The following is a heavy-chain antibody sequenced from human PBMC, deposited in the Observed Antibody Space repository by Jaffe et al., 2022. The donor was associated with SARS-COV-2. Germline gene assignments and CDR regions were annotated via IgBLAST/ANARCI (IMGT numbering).Heavy chain of an antibody. CDR3: ARAPGYYDSSGFYYYGMDV. CDR1: GFTFSSYD. CDR2: IGTAGDT. V-gene: IGHV3-13*01. J-gene: IGHJ6*02. D-gene: IGHD3-22*01. Sequence: EVQLVESGGGLVQPGGSLRLSCAASGFTFSSYDMHWVRQATGKGLEWVSAIGTAGDTYYPGSVKGRFTISRENAKNSLYLQMNSLRAGDTAVYYCARAPGYYDSSGFYYYGMDVWGQGTTVTVSS.